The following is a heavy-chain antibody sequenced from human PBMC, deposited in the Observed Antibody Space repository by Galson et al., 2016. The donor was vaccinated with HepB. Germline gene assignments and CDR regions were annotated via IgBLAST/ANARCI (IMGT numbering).Heavy chain of an antibody. Sequence: QSGAEVKKPGESLKISCQGSGYTFARYWIGWVRQMPGKGLEWMGIIYPYDSDTKYSPSIQGHVTISADNSIGTAYLEWSSLKASDTAMYYCARYAMGGVLGNVDYWGQGTQVTVSS. CDR3: ARYAMGGVLGNVDY. J-gene: IGHJ4*02. V-gene: IGHV5-51*01. CDR1: GYTFARYW. D-gene: IGHD3-16*01. CDR2: IYPYDSDT.